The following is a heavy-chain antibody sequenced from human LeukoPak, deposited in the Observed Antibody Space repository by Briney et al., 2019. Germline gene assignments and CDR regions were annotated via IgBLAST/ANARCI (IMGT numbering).Heavy chain of an antibody. CDR1: RFTFSNYG. CDR2: IWYDGSNQ. V-gene: IGHV3-33*06. J-gene: IGHJ4*02. CDR3: AKGSYYDSSGSFYFDY. Sequence: PGGSLRLSCAASRFTFSNYGMHWVRQAPGKGLEWVAVIWYDGSNQQYAESVKGRFTISRDNSKNTLYVQVNSLGAEDTAAYYCAKGSYYDSSGSFYFDYWGQGTLVTVSS. D-gene: IGHD3-22*01.